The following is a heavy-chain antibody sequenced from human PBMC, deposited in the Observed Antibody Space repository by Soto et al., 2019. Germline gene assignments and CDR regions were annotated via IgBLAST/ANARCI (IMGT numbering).Heavy chain of an antibody. Sequence: QVQLQESGPGLVKPSETLSLTCTVSGGSVSSGSYSWSWIRQPPGKGLEWIGYIYSSGSTTYNPSLSSRVTISVDTSKNQSSLKLTSVTAADTAVYYCARDSSWGWGVFDIWGQGTMVSVSS. CDR3: ARDSSWGWGVFDI. D-gene: IGHD3-10*01. J-gene: IGHJ3*02. V-gene: IGHV4-61*01. CDR2: IYSSGST. CDR1: GGSVSSGSYS.